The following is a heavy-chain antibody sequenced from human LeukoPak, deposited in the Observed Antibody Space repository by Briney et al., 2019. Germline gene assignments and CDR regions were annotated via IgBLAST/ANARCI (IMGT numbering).Heavy chain of an antibody. J-gene: IGHJ4*02. CDR2: IIPIFGTA. CDR1: GGTFSSYA. D-gene: IGHD2-21*02. CDR3: ARELSLEVTAPGDYFDY. Sequence: SVKVSCKASGGTFSSYAISWVRQAPGQGLEWMGRIIPIFGTANYAQKFQGRVTITTDESTSTAYMELSSLRSEDTAVYYCARELSLEVTAPGDYFDYWGRGTLVTVSS. V-gene: IGHV1-69*05.